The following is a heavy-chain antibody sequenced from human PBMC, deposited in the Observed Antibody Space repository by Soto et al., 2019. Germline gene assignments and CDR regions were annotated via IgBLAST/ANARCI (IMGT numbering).Heavy chain of an antibody. CDR1: GYTFTNYG. J-gene: IGHJ4*02. CDR2: INPSGGST. CDR3: ARAWGLGASTPDY. D-gene: IGHD1-26*01. V-gene: IGHV1-46*01. Sequence: GASVKVSCKASGYTFTNYGINWVRQAPGQGLEWMGIINPSGGSTSYAQKFQGRVTMTRDTSTSTVYMELSSLRSEDTAVYYCARAWGLGASTPDYWRQGTLVPVSS.